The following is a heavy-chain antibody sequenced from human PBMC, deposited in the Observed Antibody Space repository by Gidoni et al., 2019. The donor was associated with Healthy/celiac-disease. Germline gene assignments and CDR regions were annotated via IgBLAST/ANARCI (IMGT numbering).Heavy chain of an antibody. V-gene: IGHV5-51*01. D-gene: IGHD5-18*01. CDR3: ARLGDTAMVGVPGVFDY. CDR1: GYSFTSYW. CDR2: IYPGDSDT. J-gene: IGHJ4*02. Sequence: VQLAQSGAEVKNPGESLTISCRGSGYSFTSYWLVWVRQMPGKGLEWMGIIYPGDSDTRYSPSFQGQVNISADKSISTAYLQWSSLKAADTAMYYCARLGDTAMVGVPGVFDYWGQGTLVTVSS.